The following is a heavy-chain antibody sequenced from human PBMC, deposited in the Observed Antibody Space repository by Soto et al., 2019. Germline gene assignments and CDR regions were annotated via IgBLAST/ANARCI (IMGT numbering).Heavy chain of an antibody. V-gene: IGHV1-8*02. CDR2: MNPNSGNT. Sequence: ASVKVSCKASGYTFTGYYMHWVRQATGQGLEWMGWMNPNSGNTGYAQKFQGRVTMTTDTSTSTAYMELRSLRSDDTAVYYCARDGPGGNPLYWGQGTLVTVSS. CDR3: ARDGPGGNPLY. J-gene: IGHJ4*02. CDR1: GYTFTGYY. D-gene: IGHD2-15*01.